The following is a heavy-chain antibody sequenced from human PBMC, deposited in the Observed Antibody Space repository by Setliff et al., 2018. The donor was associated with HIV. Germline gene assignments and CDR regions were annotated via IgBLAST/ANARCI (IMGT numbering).Heavy chain of an antibody. Sequence: SETLSLTCTVTGYSISSGYYWAWIRQPPGKGLEWIGYIYHAGNTYYNPSLKSRVTRSVDTSKNQISLRLNSLTAADTAVYYCARGPTLNVVPDAFDIWGQGTMVTVSS. D-gene: IGHD4-17*01. CDR3: ARGPTLNVVPDAFDI. CDR2: IYHAGNT. V-gene: IGHV4-38-2*02. J-gene: IGHJ3*02. CDR1: GYSISSGYY.